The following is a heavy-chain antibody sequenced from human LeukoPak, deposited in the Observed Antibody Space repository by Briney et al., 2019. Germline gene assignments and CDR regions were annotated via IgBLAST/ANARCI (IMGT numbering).Heavy chain of an antibody. V-gene: IGHV4-39*07. Sequence: SETLSLTCTVSGGSISSSSYYWGWIRQPPGKGLEWIGSIYYSGSTYYNPSLKSRVTISVDTSKNQFSLKLSSVTAADTAVYYCARDPPRYCSGGSCYSPDYWGQGTLVTVSS. J-gene: IGHJ4*02. CDR3: ARDPPRYCSGGSCYSPDY. CDR1: GGSISSSSYY. D-gene: IGHD2-15*01. CDR2: IYYSGST.